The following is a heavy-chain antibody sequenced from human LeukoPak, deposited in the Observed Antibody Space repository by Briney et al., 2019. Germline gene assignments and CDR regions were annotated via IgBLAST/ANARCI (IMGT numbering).Heavy chain of an antibody. Sequence: SETLSLTCAVYGGSFSGYYWSWIRQPPGKGLEWIGEINHSGSTNYNPSLKSRVTISVDTSKNQFSLKLSSVTAADTAVYYCARHEAAALSSLDYWGQGTLVTVSS. CDR2: INHSGST. J-gene: IGHJ4*02. V-gene: IGHV4-34*01. CDR3: ARHEAAALSSLDY. D-gene: IGHD6-13*01. CDR1: GGSFSGYY.